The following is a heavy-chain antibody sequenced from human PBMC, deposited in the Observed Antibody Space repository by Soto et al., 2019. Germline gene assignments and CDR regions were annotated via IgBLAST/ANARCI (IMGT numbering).Heavy chain of an antibody. J-gene: IGHJ1*01. CDR2: IYSGGST. D-gene: IGHD6-13*01. CDR1: GFTVSSNY. CDR3: ARGGIAAAKYFQH. Sequence: GGSLRLSCAASGFTVSSNYMSWVRQAPGKGLEWVSVIYSGGSTYYADSVKGRFTISRDNSKNTLYLQMNSLRAEDTAVYYCARGGIAAAKYFQHWGQGTLVTVSS. V-gene: IGHV3-66*01.